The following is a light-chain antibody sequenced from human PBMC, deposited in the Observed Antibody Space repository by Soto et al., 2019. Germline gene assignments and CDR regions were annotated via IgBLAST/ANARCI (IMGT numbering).Light chain of an antibody. Sequence: QSALTQPASVSGSPEQSITISCTGTSSDEGAYNLVSWYQQHPGKAPRLIIYEGSKRPSGISHRFSGSKSDNTASLTISGLRAEDEAHYHCCSYAGSRTFVFGGGTKLTVL. CDR3: CSYAGSRTFV. CDR2: EGS. CDR1: SSDEGAYNL. V-gene: IGLV2-23*01. J-gene: IGLJ2*01.